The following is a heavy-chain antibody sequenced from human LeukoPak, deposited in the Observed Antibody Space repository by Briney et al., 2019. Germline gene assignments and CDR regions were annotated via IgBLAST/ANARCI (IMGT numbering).Heavy chain of an antibody. CDR3: AKGGGSGYYYRTFDY. CDR1: GFTFSSYG. D-gene: IGHD3-22*01. V-gene: IGHV3-30*18. Sequence: GGSPRLSCAASGFTFSSYGMHWVRRAPGKGLEWVAVISYDGSNKYYADSVKGRFTISRDNSKKTLYLQMNSLRAEDTAVYYCAKGGGSGYYYRTFDYWGQGTLVTVSS. CDR2: ISYDGSNK. J-gene: IGHJ4*02.